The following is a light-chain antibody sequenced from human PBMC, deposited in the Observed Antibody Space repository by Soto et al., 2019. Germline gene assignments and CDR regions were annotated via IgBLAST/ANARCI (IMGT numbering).Light chain of an antibody. J-gene: IGLJ3*02. CDR2: FDD. Sequence: QSVLTQPPSVSAAPRQRVTISCSGSSSNIGNNAVNWYQQVPGKAPKLLIHFDDRVASGISDRFSGSKSGTSASLAISGLQSEDEADYYCAAWDDSLNGPGFGGWTKLTVL. CDR1: SSNIGNNA. CDR3: AAWDDSLNGPG. V-gene: IGLV1-36*01.